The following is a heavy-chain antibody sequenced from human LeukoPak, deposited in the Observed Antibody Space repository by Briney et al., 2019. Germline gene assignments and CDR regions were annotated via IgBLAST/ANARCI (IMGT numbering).Heavy chain of an antibody. Sequence: ASVKVSCKASGYSFTGYYMHWVRQAPGQGLEWMGWTNPNSGGTKNAQKFQGRVTMTRDTSISTAYMELSGLTSDDTAVYYCATRHIAVAGTAYWGQGTLVTVSS. CDR2: TNPNSGGT. D-gene: IGHD6-19*01. J-gene: IGHJ4*02. V-gene: IGHV1-2*02. CDR1: GYSFTGYY. CDR3: ATRHIAVAGTAY.